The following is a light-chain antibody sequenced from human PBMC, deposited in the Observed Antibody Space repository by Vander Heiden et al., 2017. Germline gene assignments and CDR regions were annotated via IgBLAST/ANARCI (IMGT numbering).Light chain of an antibody. Sequence: PGERVTLSCRASQSVSSSYLTWYQQKPGQAPRLLIYGASTRATSIPARFSGSGSGTDFTLTISSLQPEDFAVYYCQQDYNLPWTFGQGTKVEIK. CDR2: GAS. CDR1: QSVSSSY. J-gene: IGKJ1*01. V-gene: IGKV3D-7*01. CDR3: QQDYNLPWT.